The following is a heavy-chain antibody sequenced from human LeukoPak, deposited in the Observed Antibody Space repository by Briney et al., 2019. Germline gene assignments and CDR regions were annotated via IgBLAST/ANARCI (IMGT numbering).Heavy chain of an antibody. V-gene: IGHV4-61*02. J-gene: IGHJ4*02. D-gene: IGHD3-22*01. CDR2: IYAGGTT. CDR3: ARHYYDSSGYSFDY. CDR1: GGSINSGNYY. Sequence: PSQTLSLTCTVSGGSINSGNYYWSWIRQPAGKGLEWIGRIYAGGTTNYNPSLKSRVTISIDTSKSQFSLKLTSVTAADTAVYYCARHYYDSSGYSFDYWGQGTLVTVSS.